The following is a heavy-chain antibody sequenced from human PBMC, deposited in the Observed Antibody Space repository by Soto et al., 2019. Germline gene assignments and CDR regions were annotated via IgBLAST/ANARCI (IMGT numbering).Heavy chain of an antibody. V-gene: IGHV1-69*06. CDR2: LVPLFRTT. CDR3: ARGGYSSTWSNLLDRSGLDV. J-gene: IGHJ6*02. Sequence: QVQLVQSGAEAKKPGSSVKVSCKTSGGTFSSYAINWVRQAPGQGLEWMGGLVPLFRTTNYAQKFQGRVTITADTSTYTVYMELSELRSGDTAVYYCARGGYSSTWSNLLDRSGLDVWGQGTTVTVSS. CDR1: GGTFSSYA. D-gene: IGHD6-13*01.